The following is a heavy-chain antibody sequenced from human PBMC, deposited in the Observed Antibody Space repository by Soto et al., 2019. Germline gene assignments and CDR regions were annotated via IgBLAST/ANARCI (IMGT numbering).Heavy chain of an antibody. V-gene: IGHV4-31*03. CDR2: IYYSGST. J-gene: IGHJ4*02. CDR1: GGSISSGCYY. CDR3: ARFLATTVVTRNFDY. Sequence: SETLSLTCTVSGGSISSGCYYWSWFRQHPGKGLEWIGYIYYSGSTYYNPSLKSRVTISVDTSKNQFSLKLSSVTAADTAVYYCARFLATTVVTRNFDYWGQGTLVTVSS. D-gene: IGHD4-17*01.